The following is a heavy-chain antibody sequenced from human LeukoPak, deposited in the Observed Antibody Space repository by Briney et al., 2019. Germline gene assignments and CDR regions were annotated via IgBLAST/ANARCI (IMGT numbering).Heavy chain of an antibody. D-gene: IGHD3-3*01. CDR2: IYSSGDK. CDR3: ARLQAYDLEF. Sequence: GGSVRLSCEASGFTVNTKYMSWVRQAPGKGLEWVSLIYSSGDKHYRDSVKGRFTISRDNFKNTLYLQMNSLRGEDTAVYYCARLQAYDLEFWGLGTLVTVSS. V-gene: IGHV3-53*01. J-gene: IGHJ4*02. CDR1: GFTVNTKY.